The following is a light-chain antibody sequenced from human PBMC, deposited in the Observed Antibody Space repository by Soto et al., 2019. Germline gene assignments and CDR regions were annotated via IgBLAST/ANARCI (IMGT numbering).Light chain of an antibody. J-gene: IGLJ2*01. CDR2: EVS. Sequence: QSALTQSASVSGSPGQSITISCTGTSSDIGGYNYVSWYQQHPDKAPKLMIFEVSNRPSGVSNRFSGSMSGNTASLTISGLLPEDEADYYCSSYTTSSTVAFGGGTKLTVL. CDR3: SSYTTSSTVA. CDR1: SSDIGGYNY. V-gene: IGLV2-14*01.